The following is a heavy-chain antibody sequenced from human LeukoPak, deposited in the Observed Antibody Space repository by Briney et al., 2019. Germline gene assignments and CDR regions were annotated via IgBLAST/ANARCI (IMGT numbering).Heavy chain of an antibody. CDR2: IYPGDSDT. V-gene: IGHV5-51*01. CDR1: GYSFPSYW. D-gene: IGHD3-3*01. CDR3: ARQVFRRIGGGYYYYGMDV. Sequence: GESLKISCKGSGYSFPSYWIGWVRQMPGKGLEWMGIIYPGDSDTRYSPSFQGQVTISADKSISTAYLQWSSLKASDTAMYYCARQVFRRIGGGYYYYGMDVWGQGTTVTVSS. J-gene: IGHJ6*02.